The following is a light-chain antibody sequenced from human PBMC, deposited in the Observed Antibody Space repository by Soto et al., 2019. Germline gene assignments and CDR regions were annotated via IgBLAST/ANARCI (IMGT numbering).Light chain of an antibody. CDR3: QQYGSSPFT. V-gene: IGKV3-20*01. CDR1: QSVSSSY. CDR2: GAS. J-gene: IGKJ3*01. Sequence: EIVLTQSPGTLPLSPGERATLSCRASQSVSSSYLAWYQQKPGQAPRLLIYGASSRATGIPDRFSGNGSGTDFTLTISRLEPKAFAVYYCQQYGSSPFTFGPGNKVYIK.